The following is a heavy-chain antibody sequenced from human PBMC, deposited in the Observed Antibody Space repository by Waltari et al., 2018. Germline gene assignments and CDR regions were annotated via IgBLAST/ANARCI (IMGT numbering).Heavy chain of an antibody. CDR1: GGTFSSYA. V-gene: IGHV1-69*05. CDR3: ARLGDYYDSSGYLGFDY. J-gene: IGHJ4*02. D-gene: IGHD3-22*01. CDR2: IIPIFGTA. Sequence: QVQLVQSGAEVKKPGSSVKVSCKDSGGTFSSYAISWVRQAPGQGLEWMGGIIPIFGTANYAQKFQGRVTITTDESTSTAYMELSSLRSEDTAVYYCARLGDYYDSSGYLGFDYWGQGTLVTVSS.